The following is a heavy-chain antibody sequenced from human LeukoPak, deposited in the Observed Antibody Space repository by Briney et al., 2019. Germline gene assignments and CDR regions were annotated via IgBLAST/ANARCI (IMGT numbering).Heavy chain of an antibody. Sequence: GGSLRLSCAASGFTFSSYAMHWVRQAPGKGLEWVAVISYDGSNKYYADSVKGRFTISRDNSKNTLYLQMNSLRAEDTAVYYCARDGSGSFDYWGQGTLVTVSS. D-gene: IGHD1-26*01. J-gene: IGHJ4*02. CDR2: ISYDGSNK. V-gene: IGHV3-30-3*01. CDR1: GFTFSSYA. CDR3: ARDGSGSFDY.